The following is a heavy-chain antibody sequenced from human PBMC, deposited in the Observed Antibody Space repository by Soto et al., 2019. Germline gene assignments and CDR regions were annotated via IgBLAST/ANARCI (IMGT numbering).Heavy chain of an antibody. J-gene: IGHJ4*02. CDR2: IWYDGSNK. Sequence: GGSLRLSCAASGFTYSSYGMHWVRQAPGKGLEWVAVIWYDGSNKYYAGSVKGRFTISRDNSKNTLYLQMNSLRAEDTAVYYCARDDGGVTGPPVDYWGQGTLVTVSS. CDR1: GFTYSSYG. CDR3: ARDDGGVTGPPVDY. V-gene: IGHV3-33*08. D-gene: IGHD1-20*01.